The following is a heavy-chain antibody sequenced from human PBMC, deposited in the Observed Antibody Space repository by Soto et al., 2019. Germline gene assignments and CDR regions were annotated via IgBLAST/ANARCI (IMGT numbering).Heavy chain of an antibody. D-gene: IGHD2-15*01. CDR1: GFTFSSYG. CDR2: IWYDGSNK. Sequence: GGSLRLSCAASGFTFSSYGMHWVRQAPGKGLEWVAVIWYDGSNKYYADSVKGRFTISRDNSKNTLYLQMNSLRAEDTAVYYCARDHNYHCSGGSCHPPAMAYYFDYWGQGTLVTVSS. J-gene: IGHJ4*02. V-gene: IGHV3-33*01. CDR3: ARDHNYHCSGGSCHPPAMAYYFDY.